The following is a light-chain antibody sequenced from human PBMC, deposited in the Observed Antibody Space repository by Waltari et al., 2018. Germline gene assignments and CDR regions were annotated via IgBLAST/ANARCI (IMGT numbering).Light chain of an antibody. CDR2: EGS. Sequence: QSALTQPAPVSGFPGQSITNSCSGTGSDVGSYSLVSWYQKQPGKAPKLVIYEGSERPSRVSGRFSGAKSDDTASLTISGVQPEGESYYYCCSYAGSNSWVFCGGTKLAVL. V-gene: IGLV2-23*01. CDR3: CSYAGSNSWV. CDR1: GSDVGSYSL. J-gene: IGLJ3*02.